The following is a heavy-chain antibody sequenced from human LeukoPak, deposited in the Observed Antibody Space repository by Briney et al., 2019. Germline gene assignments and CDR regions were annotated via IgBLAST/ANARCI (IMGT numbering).Heavy chain of an antibody. V-gene: IGHV1-18*01. Sequence: ASVKVSCKTSGYIFNNFGITWVRQAPGQAPEWMGWISIGDGRTHSGRKFQDSLSMTREMSSNTAFLELSSLTSDDTAVYFCSRSYYSSSWYYFDHWGQGTLVTVSS. D-gene: IGHD2-15*01. J-gene: IGHJ4*02. CDR3: SRSYYSSSWYYFDH. CDR2: ISIGDGRT. CDR1: GYIFNNFG.